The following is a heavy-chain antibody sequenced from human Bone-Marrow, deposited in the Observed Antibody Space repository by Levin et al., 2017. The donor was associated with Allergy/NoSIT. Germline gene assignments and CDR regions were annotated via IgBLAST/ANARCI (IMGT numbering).Heavy chain of an antibody. V-gene: IGHV4-34*01. J-gene: IGHJ5*02. CDR1: GASLSAYY. Sequence: SETLSLTCAVYGASLSAYYWSWIRQPPGKGLEWIGEINQSGSTKTNPSLKTRVTMSVDTSKNQFSLKMRSVAAADTAVYYCARGPSDLWSGYNWFDPWGQGNMVIVSS. D-gene: IGHD3-3*01. CDR2: INQSGST. CDR3: ARGPSDLWSGYNWFDP.